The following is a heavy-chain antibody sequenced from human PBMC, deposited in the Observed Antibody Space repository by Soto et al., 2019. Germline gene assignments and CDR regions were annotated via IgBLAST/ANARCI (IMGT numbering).Heavy chain of an antibody. CDR1: GHTFTSYG. Sequence: ASVKVSCKASGHTFTSYGISWVRQAPGQGLEWMGWISAYNGNTNYAQKLQGRVTMTTDTSTSTAYMELRSLRSDDTAVYYCARXGPRITMIVVVKDGMDVWGQGTTVTVSS. CDR2: ISAYNGNT. CDR3: ARXGPRITMIVVVKDGMDV. J-gene: IGHJ6*02. D-gene: IGHD3-22*01. V-gene: IGHV1-18*04.